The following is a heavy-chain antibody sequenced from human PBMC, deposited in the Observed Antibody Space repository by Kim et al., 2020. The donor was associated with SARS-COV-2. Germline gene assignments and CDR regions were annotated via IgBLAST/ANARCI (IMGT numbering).Heavy chain of an antibody. CDR3: ARESRYLRYFDWGSLGYFDY. CDR2: IKQDGSEK. J-gene: IGHJ4*02. Sequence: GGSLRLSCAASGFTFSSYWMSWVRQAPGKGLEWVANIKQDGSEKYYVDSVKGRFTISRDNAKNSLYLQMNSLRAEDTAVYYCARESRYLRYFDWGSLGYFDYWGQGTLVTVSS. CDR1: GFTFSSYW. D-gene: IGHD3-9*01. V-gene: IGHV3-7*01.